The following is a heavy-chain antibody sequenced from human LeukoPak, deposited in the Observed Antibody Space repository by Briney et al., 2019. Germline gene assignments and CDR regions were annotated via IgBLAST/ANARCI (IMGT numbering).Heavy chain of an antibody. Sequence: PGGSLRLSCAASGFTFSSYSMNWVRQAPGKGLEWVSSISSSSSYIYYADSVKGRFTISRDNAKNSLYLQMNSLRAEDTAVYYCARGPGYCSSTSCHPFDYWGQGTLVTVSS. D-gene: IGHD2-2*03. CDR1: GFTFSSYS. V-gene: IGHV3-21*01. CDR2: ISSSSSYI. J-gene: IGHJ4*02. CDR3: ARGPGYCSSTSCHPFDY.